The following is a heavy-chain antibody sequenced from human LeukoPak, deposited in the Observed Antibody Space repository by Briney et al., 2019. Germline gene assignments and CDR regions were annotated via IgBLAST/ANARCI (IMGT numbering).Heavy chain of an antibody. CDR3: ARASLAYCGGDCYYYWYFDL. Sequence: SGTLSLTCAVSGGSISSSNWWSWVRQPPGKGLEWIGEIYHSGSTNYNPSLKSRVTISVDTSKNQFSLKLTSVTAADTAVYYCARASLAYCGGDCYYYWYFDLWGRGTLVTVSS. V-gene: IGHV4-4*02. J-gene: IGHJ2*01. CDR2: IYHSGST. D-gene: IGHD2-21*02. CDR1: GGSISSSNW.